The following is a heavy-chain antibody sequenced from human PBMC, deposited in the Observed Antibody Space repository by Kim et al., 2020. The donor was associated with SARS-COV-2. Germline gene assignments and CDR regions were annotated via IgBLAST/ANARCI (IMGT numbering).Heavy chain of an antibody. V-gene: IGHV1-69*13. D-gene: IGHD2-15*01. CDR1: GGTFSSYA. CDR3: ANQRYCSGGSCYPS. CDR2: IIPIFGTA. J-gene: IGHJ5*02. Sequence: SVKVSCKASGGTFSSYAISWVRQAPGQGLEWMGGIIPIFGTANYAQKFQGRVTITADESTSTAYMELSSLRSEDTAVYYCANQRYCSGGSCYPSWGQGTLVTVSS.